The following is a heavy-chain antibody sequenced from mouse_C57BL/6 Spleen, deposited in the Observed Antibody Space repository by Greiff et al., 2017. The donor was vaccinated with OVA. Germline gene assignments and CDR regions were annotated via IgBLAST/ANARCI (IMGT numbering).Heavy chain of an antibody. CDR2: IRNKANGYTT. D-gene: IGHD2-3*01. Sequence: DVKLVESGGGLVQRGGSLSLSCAASGFTFTDYYMSWVRQPPGKALEWLGFIRNKANGYTTEYSASVKGRFTISRDNSKSILYLQMNALRAEDSATYYCAILDGYPYYYAMDYWGQGTSVTVSS. V-gene: IGHV7-3*01. CDR3: AILDGYPYYYAMDY. CDR1: GFTFTDYY. J-gene: IGHJ4*01.